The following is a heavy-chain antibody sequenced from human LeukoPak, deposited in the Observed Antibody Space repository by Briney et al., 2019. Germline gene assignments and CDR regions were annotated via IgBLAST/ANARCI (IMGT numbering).Heavy chain of an antibody. CDR1: GFNFTGYG. Sequence: PGRSLRLSCAASGFNFTGYGIHWVRQVPGKGLDWVAAIWYDGKNKHYADSVKGRFTISRDTSKNTVYLQMNSLRAEDTAVYYCTRVSESGNSDYWGQGTLVTVSS. D-gene: IGHD4-23*01. CDR2: IWYDGKNK. V-gene: IGHV3-33*01. CDR3: TRVSESGNSDY. J-gene: IGHJ4*02.